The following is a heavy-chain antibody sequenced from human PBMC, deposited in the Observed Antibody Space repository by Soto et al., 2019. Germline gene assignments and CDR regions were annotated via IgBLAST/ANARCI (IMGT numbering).Heavy chain of an antibody. V-gene: IGHV1-2*02. CDR2: INPNSGGT. CDR3: TRLNTPRLSIVRAIVWLNP. D-gene: IGHD3-10*01. Sequence: VASAKVSCNTSGYTFTDYYVHWIRQAPGQVLEWMGWINPNSGGTTYLKKFQGRVAMTRDTSETTIYMELSSLRSDDTAVYYCTRLNTPRLSIVRAIVWLNPWGQGTPVNDST. CDR1: GYTFTDYY. J-gene: IGHJ5*02.